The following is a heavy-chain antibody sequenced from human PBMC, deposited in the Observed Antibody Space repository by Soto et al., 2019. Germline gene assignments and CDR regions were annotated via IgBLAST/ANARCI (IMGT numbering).Heavy chain of an antibody. CDR1: GGSISSSSYY. D-gene: IGHD6-19*01. V-gene: IGHV4-39*01. CDR3: ARQGSPRIAVANAFDI. CDR2: IYYSGST. Sequence: SETLSLTCTVSGGSISSSSYYWGWIRQPPGKGLEWIGSIYYSGSTYYNPSLKSRVTISVDTSKNQFSLKRSSVTAADTAVYYCARQGSPRIAVANAFDIWGQGTMVTVSS. J-gene: IGHJ3*02.